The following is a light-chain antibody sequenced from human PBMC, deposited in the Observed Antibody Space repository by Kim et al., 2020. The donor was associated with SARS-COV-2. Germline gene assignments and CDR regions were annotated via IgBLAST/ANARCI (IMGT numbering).Light chain of an antibody. V-gene: IGKV3-15*01. CDR2: GAS. CDR3: HQYNNWPYT. CDR1: QSVSSN. Sequence: EIVMTQSPATLSVSPGERATLSCRASQSVSSNLAWYQQKPGQTPRLLIYGASTRATVIPARFSGGGSGTEFTLTISGLQSDDFAIYYCHQYNNWPYTFGQGTKLEI. J-gene: IGKJ2*01.